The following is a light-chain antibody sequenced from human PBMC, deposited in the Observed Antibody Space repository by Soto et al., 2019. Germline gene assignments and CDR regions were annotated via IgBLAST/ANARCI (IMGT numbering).Light chain of an antibody. CDR1: QTVSNNY. CDR2: GAT. V-gene: IGKV3-20*01. J-gene: IGKJ1*01. Sequence: IVLTQSPGPLSLSPAERATLSCRASQTVSNNYLAWYQQQPGHAPRLINYGATIRGTGLPDRFSGRGSATDFPLTISRLEDEDFAVYYCQQYGSSGTFGQGTKVDIK. CDR3: QQYGSSGT.